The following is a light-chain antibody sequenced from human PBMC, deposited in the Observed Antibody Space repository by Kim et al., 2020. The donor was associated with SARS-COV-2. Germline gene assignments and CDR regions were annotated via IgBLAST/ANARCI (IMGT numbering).Light chain of an antibody. V-gene: IGKV3-15*01. CDR3: QQYNNWPPIT. CDR1: QSVSSY. Sequence: EIGMPQFPAPLSVTPGERATLSCRASQSVSSYLAWYQKKPGQAPRLLIYGASTRATGIPARFSGSGSGTEFTLTISSLKSEDFAVYYCQQYNNWPPITFGQGTRLEIK. CDR2: GAS. J-gene: IGKJ5*01.